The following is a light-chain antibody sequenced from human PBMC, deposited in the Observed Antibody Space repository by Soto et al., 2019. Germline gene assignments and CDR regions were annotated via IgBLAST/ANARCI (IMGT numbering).Light chain of an antibody. Sequence: DLQMTQSHPTLPASAGDRVTITCRASQDISRWLAWYQQKPGKAPKLTIYAASTLQSGVPSRFSGTGSGTHVTLTITSLNNEDCATYDGQQTNSFPLTFGGGTKVDIK. CDR2: AAS. J-gene: IGKJ4*01. CDR3: QQTNSFPLT. CDR1: QDISRW. V-gene: IGKV1-12*01.